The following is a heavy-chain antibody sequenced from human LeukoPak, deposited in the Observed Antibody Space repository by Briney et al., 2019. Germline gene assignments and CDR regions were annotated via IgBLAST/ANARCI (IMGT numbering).Heavy chain of an antibody. Sequence: GGSLRLSCAASGFTFSSYSMKWVRQAPGKGLEWVSSISSSSSYIYYADSVKGRFTISRDNAKNSLYPQMNSLRAEDTAVYYCARGRMEIDYWGQGTLVTVSS. CDR2: ISSSSSYI. CDR3: ARGRMEIDY. J-gene: IGHJ4*02. D-gene: IGHD1-1*01. V-gene: IGHV3-21*01. CDR1: GFTFSSYS.